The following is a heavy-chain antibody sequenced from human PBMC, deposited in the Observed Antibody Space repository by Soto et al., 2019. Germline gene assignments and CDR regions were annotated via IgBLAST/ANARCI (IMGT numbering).Heavy chain of an antibody. J-gene: IGHJ5*02. CDR3: SAGPGTTNWSHP. D-gene: IGHD6-13*01. V-gene: IGHV4-59*08. CDR2: IYYSGST. Sequence: SETLSLTCTVSGGSISSYYWSWIRQPPGKGLEWIGYIYYSGSTNYNPSLKSRVTISVDTSKNQFPLKVSSVTAADTAVHYCSAGPGTTNWSHPWGQGTLVTVSS. CDR1: GGSISSYY.